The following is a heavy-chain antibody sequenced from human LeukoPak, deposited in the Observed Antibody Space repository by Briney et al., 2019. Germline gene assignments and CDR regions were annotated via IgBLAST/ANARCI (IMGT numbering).Heavy chain of an antibody. CDR3: ARSSPALGYSSGYPGGFDP. J-gene: IGHJ5*02. CDR1: GFTFSSYW. Sequence: GGSLRLSCVASGFTFSSYWMHWVRQDPRKGLVWVSRINGDGRNINYADSVRGRFTISRDNSKNTLDLQMNSLRAEDTAVYYCARSSPALGYSSGYPGGFDPWGQGTLVTVSS. D-gene: IGHD3-22*01. CDR2: INGDGRNI. V-gene: IGHV3-74*01.